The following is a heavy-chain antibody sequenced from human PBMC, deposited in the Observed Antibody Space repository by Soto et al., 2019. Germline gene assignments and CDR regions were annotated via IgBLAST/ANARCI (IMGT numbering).Heavy chain of an antibody. CDR2: ILNDGSNR. Sequence: QVQLVESGGGVVQPGRSLTLSCAASGFTFSHYGMHWVRQAPGKGLEWVAVILNDGSNRYHADSVKDRFTISRDNSKNTLYLQMHSLRADDKAVYYCARDDEYSGNGMDVWGQGTTVTVS. CDR3: ARDDEYSGNGMDV. V-gene: IGHV3-33*01. J-gene: IGHJ6*02. CDR1: GFTFSHYG. D-gene: IGHD3-10*01.